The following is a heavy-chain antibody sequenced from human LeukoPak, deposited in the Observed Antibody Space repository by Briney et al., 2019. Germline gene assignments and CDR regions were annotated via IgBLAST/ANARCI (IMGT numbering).Heavy chain of an antibody. CDR3: ARDRGIAPYYYDSSGYSPKDY. J-gene: IGHJ4*02. D-gene: IGHD3-22*01. CDR2: ISAYNGNT. Sequence: RASMEVSCKASGYTFTSYGISWVRQAPGQGLEWMGWISAYNGNTNYAQKLQGRVTMTTDTSTSTAYMELRSLRSDDTAVYYCARDRGIAPYYYDSSGYSPKDYWGQGTLVTVSS. CDR1: GYTFTSYG. V-gene: IGHV1-18*01.